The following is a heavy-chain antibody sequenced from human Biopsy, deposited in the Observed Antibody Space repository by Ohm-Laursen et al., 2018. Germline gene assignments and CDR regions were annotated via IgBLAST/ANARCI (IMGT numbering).Heavy chain of an antibody. CDR2: IFYRGST. CDR1: GGSISNNNYY. D-gene: IGHD3-22*01. Sequence: GTLSLTCTVSGGSISNNNYYWGWIRQPPGKGLEWIGSIFYRGSTHYKPSLKSRVNISVDTSKKQFSLKLNSVTAADTAAYYCARDYDTSGYYYVSWGQGTLVTVSS. J-gene: IGHJ5*02. V-gene: IGHV4-39*02. CDR3: ARDYDTSGYYYVS.